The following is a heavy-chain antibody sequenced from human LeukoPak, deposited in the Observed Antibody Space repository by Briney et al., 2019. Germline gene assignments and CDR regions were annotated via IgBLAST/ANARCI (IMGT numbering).Heavy chain of an antibody. CDR1: GYNFTSYW. D-gene: IGHD1-20*01. CDR2: IYPGDSDT. Sequence: GESLKISCKGSGYNFTSYWIGWVRQRPGKGLEWMGIIYPGDSDTRYRPSFEDQVTLSADKSISTAYLQWSSLKASDTAMYYFASPIVATINGNDAFDIWGQGTMVTVSS. V-gene: IGHV5-51*01. CDR3: ASPIVATINGNDAFDI. J-gene: IGHJ3*02.